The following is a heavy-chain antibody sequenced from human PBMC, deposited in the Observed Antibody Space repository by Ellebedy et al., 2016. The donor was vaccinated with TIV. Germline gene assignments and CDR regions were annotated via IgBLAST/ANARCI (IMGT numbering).Heavy chain of an antibody. V-gene: IGHV3-53*01. CDR3: AGAVGAPLAFDY. CDR2: IYSGGST. CDR1: GFTVSSGY. Sequence: GESLKISCAASGFTVSSGYMSWVRQAPGKGLEWVSVIYSGGSTYYADSVKGRFTISRDNSKNTLYLQVNSLRDEDTAVYYCAGAVGAPLAFDYWGQGALVTVSS. D-gene: IGHD1-26*01. J-gene: IGHJ4*02.